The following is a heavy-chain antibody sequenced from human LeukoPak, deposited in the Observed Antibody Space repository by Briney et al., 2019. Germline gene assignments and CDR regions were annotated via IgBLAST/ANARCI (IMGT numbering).Heavy chain of an antibody. CDR2: INPNSGGT. Sequence: ASVKVSCKASGYTFTSYGISWVRQAPGQGLEWMGWINPNSGGTNYAQKFQGRVTMTRDTSISTAYMELSRLRSDDTAVYYCARDLYDSSGYCDYWGQGTLVTVSS. D-gene: IGHD3-22*01. J-gene: IGHJ4*02. V-gene: IGHV1-2*02. CDR3: ARDLYDSSGYCDY. CDR1: GYTFTSYG.